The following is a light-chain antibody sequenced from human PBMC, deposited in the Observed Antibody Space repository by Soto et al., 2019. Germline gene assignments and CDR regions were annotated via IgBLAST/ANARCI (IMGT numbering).Light chain of an antibody. CDR1: QSVTSNY. Sequence: EIVLTHSPGTLSLSPGETATLSCWASQSVTSNYLAWYQQKPGQAPRILIFGESIRATGLPDRFSGSGSGTDFTLTISRLEPEDFAVYYCQKYGSSPGTCGQGTKVDIK. CDR3: QKYGSSPGT. CDR2: GES. J-gene: IGKJ1*01. V-gene: IGKV3-20*01.